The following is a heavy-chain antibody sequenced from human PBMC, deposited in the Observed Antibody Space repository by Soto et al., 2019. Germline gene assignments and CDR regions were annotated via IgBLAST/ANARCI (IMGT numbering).Heavy chain of an antibody. Sequence: GGSLILSCAASGFTFSSYSMNWVRQAPGKGLEWVSSISSSSYIYYADSVKGRFTISRDNAKNSLYLQMNSLRAEDTAVYYCARGVDSSSPLLGYWGQGTLVTVSS. D-gene: IGHD6-6*01. J-gene: IGHJ4*02. CDR1: GFTFSSYS. V-gene: IGHV3-21*01. CDR3: ARGVDSSSPLLGY. CDR2: ISSSSYI.